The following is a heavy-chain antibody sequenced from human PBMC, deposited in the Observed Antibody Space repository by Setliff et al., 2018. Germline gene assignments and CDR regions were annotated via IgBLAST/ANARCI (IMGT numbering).Heavy chain of an antibody. CDR1: GFNFSSYA. V-gene: IGHV3-21*01. Sequence: LRLSCAASGFNFSSYAFNWVRQAPGKGLEWVSSISSRSTYIYYADSLRGRFTISRDNAKNSLYLQMNSLRAEDTAVYYCARFACSGGSCYLSSSDYWGQGTLVTVSS. J-gene: IGHJ4*02. CDR3: ARFACSGGSCYLSSSDY. D-gene: IGHD2-15*01. CDR2: ISSRSTYI.